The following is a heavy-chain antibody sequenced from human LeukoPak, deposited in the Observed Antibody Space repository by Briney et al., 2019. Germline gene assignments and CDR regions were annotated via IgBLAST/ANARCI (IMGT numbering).Heavy chain of an antibody. V-gene: IGHV3-30*18. D-gene: IGHD6-13*01. Sequence: GGSLRLSCAASGFTFSSYGMHWVRQAPGKGLEWVAVISYDGSNKYYADSVKGRFTISRDNSKNTLYLQMNSLRAEDTAVYYCAKGGIAAAALDYWGQGTLVTVSS. CDR3: AKGGIAAAALDY. CDR1: GFTFSSYG. J-gene: IGHJ4*02. CDR2: ISYDGSNK.